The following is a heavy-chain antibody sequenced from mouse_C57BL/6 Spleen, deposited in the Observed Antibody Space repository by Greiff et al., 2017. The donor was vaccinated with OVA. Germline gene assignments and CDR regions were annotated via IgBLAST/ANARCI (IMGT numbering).Heavy chain of an antibody. V-gene: IGHV1-59*01. J-gene: IGHJ2*01. CDR3: ASYSNLFDY. Sequence: QVQLQQPGAELVRPGTSVKLSCKASGYTFTSYWMHWVKQRPGQGLEWIGVIDPSDSYTNYNQKFKGKATLTVDTSSSTAYMQLSSLTSEDSAVYYGASYSNLFDYWGQGTTLTVSS. CDR2: IDPSDSYT. CDR1: GYTFTSYW. D-gene: IGHD2-5*01.